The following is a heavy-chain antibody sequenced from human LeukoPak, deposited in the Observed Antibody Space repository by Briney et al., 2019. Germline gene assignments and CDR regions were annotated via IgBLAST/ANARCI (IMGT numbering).Heavy chain of an antibody. CDR3: ARGRYDSSGSYSLFDY. D-gene: IGHD3-22*01. J-gene: IGHJ4*02. V-gene: IGHV3-48*03. Sequence: PGGSLRLSCAASGFTFSSYEMNWVRQAPGKGLEWVSYISSSGSTIYYADSVKGRLTISRDNAKNSLYLQMNSLRAEDTAVYYCARGRYDSSGSYSLFDYWGQGTLVTVSS. CDR1: GFTFSSYE. CDR2: ISSSGSTI.